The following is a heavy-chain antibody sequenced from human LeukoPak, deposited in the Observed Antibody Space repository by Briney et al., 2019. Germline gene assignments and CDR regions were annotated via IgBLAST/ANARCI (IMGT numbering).Heavy chain of an antibody. Sequence: PGRSLRLSCAASGFTLSEYGIHWVRQAPGKGLEWVAVLSYDGRDRYYADSVNGRFTISRDISSGTVSLQMNSLRVEDTAVYFCARDRINMMVLVHDSGLDLWGQGTLVTVSS. D-gene: IGHD3-22*01. J-gene: IGHJ5*02. CDR2: LSYDGRDR. CDR3: ARDRINMMVLVHDSGLDL. CDR1: GFTLSEYG. V-gene: IGHV3-30*01.